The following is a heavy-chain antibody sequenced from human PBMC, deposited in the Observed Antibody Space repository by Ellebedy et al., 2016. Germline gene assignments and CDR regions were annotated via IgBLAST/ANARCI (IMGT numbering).Heavy chain of an antibody. D-gene: IGHD2-2*01. Sequence: GGSLRLSCAASGFTFSSYGMHWVRQAPGKGPEWVAVISYDGSNKYYADSVKGRFTISRDNSKNTLYLQMNSLRAEDTAVYYCAKRGYCISTSCYGPMDVWGQGTTVTVSS. CDR2: ISYDGSNK. CDR3: AKRGYCISTSCYGPMDV. V-gene: IGHV3-30*18. CDR1: GFTFSSYG. J-gene: IGHJ6*02.